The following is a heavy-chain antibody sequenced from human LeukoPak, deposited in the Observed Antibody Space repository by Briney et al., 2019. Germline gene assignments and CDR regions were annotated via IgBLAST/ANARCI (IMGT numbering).Heavy chain of an antibody. CDR3: ATDLYY. CDR2: INQGGSEK. V-gene: IGHV3-7*04. J-gene: IGHJ4*02. CDR1: GFSFSTYW. Sequence: GGSLRLSCAASGFSFSTYWMSWVRQAPGKGLEWVANINQGGSEKYYVDSVKGRFTISRDNAKNSLYLQMNSLRAEDTAVYYCATDLYYWGQGTLVTVSS.